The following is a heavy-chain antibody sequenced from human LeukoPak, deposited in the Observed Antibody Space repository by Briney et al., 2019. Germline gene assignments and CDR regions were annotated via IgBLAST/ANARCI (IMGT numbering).Heavy chain of an antibody. CDR3: ARVSGWYSGRTSGSDY. Sequence: PGGSLRLSCAASGFTFSSYSMNWVRQAPGKGLDWVSSISSSSSYIYYADSVKGRFTISRDNAKNSLYLQMNSLRAEDTAVYYCARVSGWYSGRTSGSDYWGQGTLVTVSS. D-gene: IGHD6-19*01. CDR2: ISSSSSYI. V-gene: IGHV3-21*01. CDR1: GFTFSSYS. J-gene: IGHJ4*02.